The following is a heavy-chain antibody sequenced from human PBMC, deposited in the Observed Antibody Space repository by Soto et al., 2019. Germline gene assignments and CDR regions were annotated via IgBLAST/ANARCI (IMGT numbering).Heavy chain of an antibody. CDR1: GGSISSSSYY. CDR3: ATYCSGGSCYGDSDAFDI. Sequence: SETLSLTCTVSGGSISSSSYYWGWIRQPPGKGLEWIGSIYYSGSTYYNPSLKSRVTISVDTSKNQFSLKLSSVTAADTAVYYCATYCSGGSCYGDSDAFDIWGQGTMVTVSS. CDR2: IYYSGST. J-gene: IGHJ3*02. V-gene: IGHV4-39*01. D-gene: IGHD2-15*01.